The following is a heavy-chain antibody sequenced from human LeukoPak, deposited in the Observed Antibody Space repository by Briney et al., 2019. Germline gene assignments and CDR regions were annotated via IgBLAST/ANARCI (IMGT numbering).Heavy chain of an antibody. V-gene: IGHV3-7*01. CDR2: IKQDGSEK. J-gene: IGHJ6*02. Sequence: PGGSLRLSCAASGFTFSSYWMSWVRQAPGKGLEWVANIKQDGSEKYYVDSVKGRFTISRDKAKNSLYLKMNSLRAEDTDVYYCARNRALYYYGMDVWGQGTTVTVSS. CDR1: GFTFSSYW. D-gene: IGHD2/OR15-2a*01. CDR3: ARNRALYYYGMDV.